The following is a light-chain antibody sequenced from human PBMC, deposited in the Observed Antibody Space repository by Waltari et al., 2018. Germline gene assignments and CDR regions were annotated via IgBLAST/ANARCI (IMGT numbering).Light chain of an antibody. CDR1: SHDVGGYNY. V-gene: IGLV2-8*01. CDR2: GVD. J-gene: IGLJ3*02. CDR3: ASYASTRKV. Sequence: QSALTQPPSASGSPGQSVTISCTGSSHDVGGYNYVSWYQQHPGKAPKLMIYGVDKRPSGVPDRFSGSKSGNTASLTVSGLQAEDEADYFCASYASTRKVFGGGTKLTVL.